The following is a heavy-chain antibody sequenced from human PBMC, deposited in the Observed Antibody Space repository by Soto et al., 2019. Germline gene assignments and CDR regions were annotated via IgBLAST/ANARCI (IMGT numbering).Heavy chain of an antibody. CDR2: IRSKGNSYAT. Sequence: EVQLVESGGGLVQPGGSLKLSCAASGFTFSGSAIHWVRQASGKGLEWIGRIRSKGNSYATAYAASVKGRFTISRDDSKNTAYLQMDGLKTEDTAVYYCTSPRIAVAGMFWYFDLWGRGTLVTVSS. CDR1: GFTFSGSA. D-gene: IGHD6-19*01. V-gene: IGHV3-73*01. J-gene: IGHJ2*01. CDR3: TSPRIAVAGMFWYFDL.